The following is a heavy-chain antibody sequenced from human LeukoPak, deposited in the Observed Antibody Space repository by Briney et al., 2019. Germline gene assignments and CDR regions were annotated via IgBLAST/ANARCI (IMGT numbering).Heavy chain of an antibody. CDR2: INHSGST. V-gene: IGHV4-34*01. CDR1: GGSFSGYY. D-gene: IGHD3-9*01. Sequence: PSETLSLTCAVYGGSFSGYYWSWLRQPPGKGLEWIGEINHSGSTNYNPSLKSRVTISVDTSKNQFSLKLSSVTAADTAVYYCARGYDILTGYYGWDYYYYYMDVWGKGTTVTISS. J-gene: IGHJ6*03. CDR3: ARGYDILTGYYGWDYYYYYMDV.